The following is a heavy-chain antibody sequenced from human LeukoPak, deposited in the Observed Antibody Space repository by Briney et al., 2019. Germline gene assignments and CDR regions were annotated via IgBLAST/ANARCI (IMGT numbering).Heavy chain of an antibody. Sequence: GGSLRLSCVASGFTFRGHWMNWVRQAPGQGMEWVANINTGGSGKYHVDSVQGRFTISRDNAKNSLYLQMNSLRAEDTAVYYCVRDATGLTNWGQGTLVTVSS. CDR1: GFTFRGHW. CDR3: VRDATGLTN. V-gene: IGHV3-7*01. CDR2: INTGGSGK. J-gene: IGHJ4*02. D-gene: IGHD4-11*01.